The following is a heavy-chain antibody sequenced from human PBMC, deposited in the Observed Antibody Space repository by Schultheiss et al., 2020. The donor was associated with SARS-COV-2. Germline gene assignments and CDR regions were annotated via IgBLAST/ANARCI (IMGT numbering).Heavy chain of an antibody. V-gene: IGHV3-7*03. CDR2: IKQDGSEK. CDR3: ARADIVATKGYYYYGMDV. CDR1: GFTVSSNY. Sequence: GGSLRLSCAASGFTVSSNYMSWVRQAPGKGLEWVANIKQDGSEKYYVDSVKGRFTISRDNAKNSLYLQMNSLKTEDTAVYYCARADIVATKGYYYYGMDVWGQGTTVTVSS. J-gene: IGHJ6*02. D-gene: IGHD5-12*01.